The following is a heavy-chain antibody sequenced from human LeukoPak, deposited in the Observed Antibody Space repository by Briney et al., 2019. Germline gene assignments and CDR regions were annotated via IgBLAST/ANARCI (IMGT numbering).Heavy chain of an antibody. CDR3: AKEGRFLEWPETIYYYYMDV. Sequence: GGSLRLSCAASGFTLSSNWMSWVRQAPGKGLEWVSGINWNGGSTGYADSVKGRFTISRDNAKNSLYLQMNSLRAEDTALYYCAKEGRFLEWPETIYYYYMDVWGKGTTVTVSS. D-gene: IGHD3-3*01. J-gene: IGHJ6*03. V-gene: IGHV3-20*04. CDR2: INWNGGST. CDR1: GFTLSSNW.